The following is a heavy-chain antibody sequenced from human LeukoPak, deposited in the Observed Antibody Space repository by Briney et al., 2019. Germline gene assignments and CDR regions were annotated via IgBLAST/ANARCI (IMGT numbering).Heavy chain of an antibody. CDR3: ARAGVAARPTPFDY. CDR2: IIPIFGTA. J-gene: IGHJ4*02. D-gene: IGHD6-6*01. CDR1: GGTFSSYA. V-gene: IGHV1-69*13. Sequence: PSVKFSCKASGGTFSSYAISWVRQAPGQGLEWMGGIIPIFGTANYAQKFQGRVTITADESTSTAYMELSSLRSEDTAVYYCARAGVAARPTPFDYWGQGTLVTVSS.